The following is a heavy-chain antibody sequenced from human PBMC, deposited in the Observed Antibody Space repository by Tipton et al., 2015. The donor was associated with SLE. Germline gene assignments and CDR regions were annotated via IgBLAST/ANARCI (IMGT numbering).Heavy chain of an antibody. Sequence: TLSLTCAVSGYSISSGYYWGWIRQPPGKGLEWIGSVHDTGSTSYNPSHESRVTISVDTSKTHFSLRLRSLTAADTAVYYCARVTPDERRAFDIWGQGTIVTVSS. V-gene: IGHV4-61*03. CDR1: GYSISSGYY. CDR2: VHDTGST. J-gene: IGHJ3*02. CDR3: ARVTPDERRAFDI. D-gene: IGHD6-25*01.